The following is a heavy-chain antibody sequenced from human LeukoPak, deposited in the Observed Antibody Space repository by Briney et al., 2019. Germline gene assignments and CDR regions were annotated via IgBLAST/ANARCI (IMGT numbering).Heavy chain of an antibody. Sequence: GGSLRLSCAASGFTFSSYSINWVRQAPGKGLEWVSSISSSSSYIYYADSVKGRFTISRDNAKNSLYLQMNSLRAEDTAVYYCAVQSSTNFLYWGQGTLVTVSS. V-gene: IGHV3-21*01. CDR2: ISSSSSYI. D-gene: IGHD2-2*01. CDR1: GFTFSSYS. J-gene: IGHJ4*02. CDR3: AVQSSTNFLY.